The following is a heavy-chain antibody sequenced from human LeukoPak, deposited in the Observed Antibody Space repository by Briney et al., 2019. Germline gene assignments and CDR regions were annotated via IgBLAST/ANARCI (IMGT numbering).Heavy chain of an antibody. J-gene: IGHJ4*02. CDR3: ARDGGSSWYN. Sequence: SETLSLTCTVSGYSISSGYYWGWIRQPPGKGLEWIGSIYHSGSTYYNPSLKSRVTISVDTSKNQFSLKLSSVTAADTAVYYCARDGGSSWYNWGQGTLVTVSS. V-gene: IGHV4-38-2*02. CDR1: GYSISSGYY. CDR2: IYHSGST. D-gene: IGHD6-13*01.